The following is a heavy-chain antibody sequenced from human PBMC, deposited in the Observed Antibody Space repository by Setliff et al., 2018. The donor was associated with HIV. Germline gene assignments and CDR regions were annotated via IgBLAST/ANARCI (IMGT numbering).Heavy chain of an antibody. CDR3: AKDSEFFPVPDRSGYMDY. CDR2: IWCDERHK. J-gene: IGHJ4*02. D-gene: IGHD5-12*01. V-gene: IGHV3-30*02. CDR1: GFSFNSYG. Sequence: GGSLRLSCTFYGFSFNSYGMHWVRQAPGKGLEWVASIWCDERHKYYANSVKGRFTISRDNPKRTLYLQIDSLRAEDTAVYYCAKDSEFFPVPDRSGYMDYWGQGTPVTVSS.